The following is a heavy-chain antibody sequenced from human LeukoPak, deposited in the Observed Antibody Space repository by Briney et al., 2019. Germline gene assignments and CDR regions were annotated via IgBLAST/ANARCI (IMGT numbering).Heavy chain of an antibody. CDR2: IIPIFGTA. V-gene: IGHV1-69*13. CDR1: GGTFSSYA. CDR3: AASMYCSSTSCYVYMDV. J-gene: IGHJ6*03. D-gene: IGHD2-2*01. Sequence: GASVKVSCKASGGTFSSYAISWVRQAPGQGLEWMGGIIPIFGTANYAQKFQGRVTITADESTSTAYMELSSLRSEDTAVYYCAASMYCSSTSCYVYMDVWGKGTTVTISS.